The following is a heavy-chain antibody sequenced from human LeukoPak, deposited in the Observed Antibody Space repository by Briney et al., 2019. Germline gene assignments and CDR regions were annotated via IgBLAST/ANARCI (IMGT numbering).Heavy chain of an antibody. CDR2: IYYSGST. CDR3: ARQSYTAYYYCVMDV. D-gene: IGHD3-10*01. J-gene: IGHJ6*02. CDR1: GGSITSYY. V-gene: IGHV4-59*08. Sequence: NPSETLSLTCTVSGGSITSYYWSCIRQPPGGGLEWLGNIYYSGSTNYNPSLKSRVTISVNATKNQFSLRLSSVTAADTAVYYCARQSYTAYYYCVMDVWGQGTTVTVSS.